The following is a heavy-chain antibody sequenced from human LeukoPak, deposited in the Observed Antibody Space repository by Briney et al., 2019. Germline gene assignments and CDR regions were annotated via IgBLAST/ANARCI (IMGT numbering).Heavy chain of an antibody. CDR2: IYHSGST. CDR3: ASTTYYDFWSGHFDY. V-gene: IGHV4-30-2*01. D-gene: IGHD3-3*01. J-gene: IGHJ4*02. Sequence: SETLSLICAVSGGSISSGGYSWSWIRQPPGKGLEWIGYIYHSGSTYYNPSLKSRVTISVDRSKNQFSLKLSSVTAADTAVYYCASTTYYDFWSGHFDYWGQGTLVTVSS. CDR1: GGSISSGGYS.